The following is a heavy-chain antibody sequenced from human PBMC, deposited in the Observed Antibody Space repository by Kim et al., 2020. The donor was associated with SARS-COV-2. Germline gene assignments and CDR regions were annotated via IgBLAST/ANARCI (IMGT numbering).Heavy chain of an antibody. CDR3: ARDGSSSWYEGLTLFDY. V-gene: IGHV3-30*07. J-gene: IGHJ4*02. Sequence: VKGRFTISRDNSKNTLYLQMNSLRAEDTAVYYCARDGSSSWYEGLTLFDYWGQGTLVTVSS. D-gene: IGHD6-13*01.